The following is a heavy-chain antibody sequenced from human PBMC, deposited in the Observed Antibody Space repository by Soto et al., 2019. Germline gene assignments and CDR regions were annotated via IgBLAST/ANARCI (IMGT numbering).Heavy chain of an antibody. V-gene: IGHV3-23*01. CDR1: GFTFSSYA. D-gene: IGHD6-19*01. J-gene: IGHJ4*02. Sequence: EVQLLESGGGLVQPGGSLRLSCAASGFTFSSYAMSWVRQAPGKGLEWVSAISGSGGSTYYADSVKGRFTISRDNSKNTLYLQMNSLRAEYTAVYYCAKGWFAAVAVTYYFDYWGQGPLVTVSS. CDR3: AKGWFAAVAVTYYFDY. CDR2: ISGSGGST.